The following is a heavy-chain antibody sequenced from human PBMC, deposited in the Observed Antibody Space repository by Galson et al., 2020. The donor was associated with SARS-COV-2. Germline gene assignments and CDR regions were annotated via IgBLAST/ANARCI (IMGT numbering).Heavy chain of an antibody. CDR1: GFSFSDYA. J-gene: IGHJ6*02. CDR3: AKPPRPAAVSRVNYYYYYYGMAV. D-gene: IGHD6-13*01. CDR2: ISGGGGTK. V-gene: IGHV3-23*01. Sequence: GGSLRLSCAASGFSFSDYAMSWVRQAPGKGLEWVSAISGGGGTKFYADSVKGRFTVSRDNSKNTVFLQMSSLRADDTAVYYCAKPPRPAAVSRVNYYYYYYGMAVWGQGTTVTVSS.